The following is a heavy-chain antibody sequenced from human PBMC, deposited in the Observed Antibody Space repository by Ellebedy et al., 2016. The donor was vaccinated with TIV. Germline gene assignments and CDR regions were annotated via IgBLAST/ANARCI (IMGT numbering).Heavy chain of an antibody. CDR1: GYTFTNFG. D-gene: IGHD4-23*01. Sequence: ASVKVSCXASGYTFTNFGISWVRQAPGQGLEWMGWVSPYNGNTNYAQKFQARVTMTTDTSTSTAYMELRSLRSDDTALYFCARDSDHGGVTNHWYFNLWGRGTLVTVSS. CDR2: VSPYNGNT. V-gene: IGHV1-18*01. J-gene: IGHJ2*01. CDR3: ARDSDHGGVTNHWYFNL.